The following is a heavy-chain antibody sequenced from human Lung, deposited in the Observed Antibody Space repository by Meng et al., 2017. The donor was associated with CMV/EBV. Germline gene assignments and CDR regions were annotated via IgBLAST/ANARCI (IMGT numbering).Heavy chain of an antibody. V-gene: IGHV3-7*01. D-gene: IGHD1-26*01. CDR2: IKQDGSEK. CDR1: GFTLSSYW. Sequence: GESLKISCAASGFTLSSYWMRWVGQAPGKGLEWVANIKQDGSEKYYVDSVKGRFPISRDNAKNSLYLQMNSLRAEDTAVYYWARGMRVGAITYYYYGMDVWGQGTXVTVSS. CDR3: ARGMRVGAITYYYYGMDV. J-gene: IGHJ6*02.